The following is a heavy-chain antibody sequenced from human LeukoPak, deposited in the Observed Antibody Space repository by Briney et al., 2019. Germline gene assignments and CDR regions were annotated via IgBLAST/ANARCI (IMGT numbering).Heavy chain of an antibody. CDR3: ARQRVGATEY. D-gene: IGHD1-26*01. CDR1: GCSFTSYW. Sequence: GESLKISCKGSGCSFTSYWIGWVRQMPGKGLEWMGIIYPGDSHTEYSPSFQGQVTISVDKSISTAYLQWSSLKASDTAMYYCARQRVGATEYWGQGTLVTVSS. V-gene: IGHV5-51*01. J-gene: IGHJ4*02. CDR2: IYPGDSHT.